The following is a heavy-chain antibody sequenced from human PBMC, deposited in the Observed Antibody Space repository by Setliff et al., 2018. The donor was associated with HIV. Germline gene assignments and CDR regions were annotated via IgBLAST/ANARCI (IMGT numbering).Heavy chain of an antibody. J-gene: IGHJ4*02. CDR2: ISSSGNFI. CDR1: GFIFSGYT. V-gene: IGHV3-21*01. D-gene: IGHD5-12*01. Sequence: GSLRLSCAASGFIFSGYTMVWVRQAPGKGLEWVSSISSSGNFIYYEDSVKGRFTISRDNAKNSLYLQMNSLRAEDTAMYYCARDWRSGYDLNFDHWGQGTLVTVSS. CDR3: ARDWRSGYDLNFDH.